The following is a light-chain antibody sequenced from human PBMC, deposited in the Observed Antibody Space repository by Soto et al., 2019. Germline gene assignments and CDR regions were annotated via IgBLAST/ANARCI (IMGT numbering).Light chain of an antibody. Sequence: EIVLTQSPGTLSLSPGERATLSCRASQSISSSYLAWYQQKPGQAPRVLVYGASSRATGIPDRFSGSGSETYFTLTISRLETEDFAVYYCQQYGSSRFTFGPGTKVYIK. V-gene: IGKV3-20*01. CDR1: QSISSSY. J-gene: IGKJ3*01. CDR3: QQYGSSRFT. CDR2: GAS.